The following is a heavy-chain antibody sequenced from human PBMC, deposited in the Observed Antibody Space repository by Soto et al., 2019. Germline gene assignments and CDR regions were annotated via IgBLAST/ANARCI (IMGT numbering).Heavy chain of an antibody. CDR3: ARDLGVVVIDY. Sequence: SVKVSCKTSGYTFTTYGIHWVRQAPGQRLEWMGWINAGNGDTKYSQKFQGRVTITRDKSANTVYMELSSLRSEDTAVYYCARDLGVVVIDYWGQGTLVTVSS. D-gene: IGHD3-22*01. J-gene: IGHJ4*02. CDR1: GYTFTTYG. V-gene: IGHV1-3*01. CDR2: INAGNGDT.